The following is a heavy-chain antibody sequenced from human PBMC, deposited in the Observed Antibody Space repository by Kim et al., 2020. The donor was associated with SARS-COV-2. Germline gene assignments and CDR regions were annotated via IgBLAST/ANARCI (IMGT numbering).Heavy chain of an antibody. Sequence: ASVKVSCKTSGYTFSSYVVHWVRQAPGQRLEWMGWISADNGNTKYSQKFQGRVTFTRDTSANTAYMDLSSLRSEDTAVYYCARSFYCTSTSCLYYFDYWGQGPLVTVSS. V-gene: IGHV1-3*01. CDR1: GYTFSSYV. CDR2: ISADNGNT. CDR3: ARSFYCTSTSCLYYFDY. D-gene: IGHD2-2*01. J-gene: IGHJ4*02.